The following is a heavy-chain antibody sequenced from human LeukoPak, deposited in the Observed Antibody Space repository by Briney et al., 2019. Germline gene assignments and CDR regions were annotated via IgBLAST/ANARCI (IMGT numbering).Heavy chain of an antibody. Sequence: SETLSLTCSVSGVSISTYYWIWIRQPPAKGLEWMGFFSYSGSTKYNPSLKSRVTMSVDTSKNQFSLELNSVTAADTAVYYCARMYSGTSYYFDYWGQGTLVTVSS. D-gene: IGHD1-26*01. J-gene: IGHJ4*02. CDR2: FSYSGST. V-gene: IGHV4-59*01. CDR3: ARMYSGTSYYFDY. CDR1: GVSISTYY.